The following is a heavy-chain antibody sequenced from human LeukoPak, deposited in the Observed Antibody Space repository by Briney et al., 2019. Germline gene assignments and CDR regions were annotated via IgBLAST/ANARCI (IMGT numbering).Heavy chain of an antibody. D-gene: IGHD3-10*01. CDR3: ARGLTLYYYGSGSTTNQTAYYFDY. CDR1: GGSFGGYY. Sequence: KTSETLSLTCAVYGGSFGGYYWSWIRQPPGKGLEWIGEINHSGSTNYNPSLKSRVTISVDTSKNQFSLKLSSVTAADTAVYYCARGLTLYYYGSGSTTNQTAYYFDYWGQGTLVTVSS. V-gene: IGHV4-34*01. J-gene: IGHJ4*02. CDR2: INHSGST.